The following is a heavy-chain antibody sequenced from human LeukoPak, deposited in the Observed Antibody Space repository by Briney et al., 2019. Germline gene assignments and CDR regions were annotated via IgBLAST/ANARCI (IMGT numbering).Heavy chain of an antibody. D-gene: IGHD2-15*01. Sequence: ASVKVSCKASGYTFTSYGISWVRQAPGQGLEWMGWISAYNGNTNYAQKLQGRVTMTTDTSTSTAYMELRSLRSDDTAVYYCASPGPYCSGGSCYFAYWGQGTLVTVSS. CDR3: ASPGPYCSGGSCYFAY. V-gene: IGHV1-18*01. CDR2: ISAYNGNT. J-gene: IGHJ4*02. CDR1: GYTFTSYG.